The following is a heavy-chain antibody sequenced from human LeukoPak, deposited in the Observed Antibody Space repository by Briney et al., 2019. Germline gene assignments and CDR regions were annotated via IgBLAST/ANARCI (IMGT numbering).Heavy chain of an antibody. CDR1: GGSISSSSYY. V-gene: IGHV4-39*01. CDR3: ARIPVVDDAFDI. J-gene: IGHJ3*02. D-gene: IGHD4-23*01. Sequence: PSETPSLTCSVSGGSISSSSYYWGWPRQPPGKGLEWFGRIYYSGSTYYNPSLKSRVTISVDTSKSQFSLKLSSVTAADTAVYYCARIPVVDDAFDIWGQGTMVTVSS. CDR2: IYYSGST.